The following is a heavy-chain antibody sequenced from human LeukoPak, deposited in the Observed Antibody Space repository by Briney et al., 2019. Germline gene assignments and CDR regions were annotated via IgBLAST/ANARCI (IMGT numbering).Heavy chain of an antibody. J-gene: IGHJ4*02. D-gene: IGHD3-22*01. CDR3: ARASYYYDSSGYPGYYFDY. Sequence: ASVKVSCKASGYTFTSYGISWVRQAPGQGLEWMGWISAYNGNTNYAQKLQGRVTMTTDTSTSTAYMELSRLRSDDTAVYYCARASYYYDSSGYPGYYFDYWGQGTLVTVSS. CDR2: ISAYNGNT. CDR1: GYTFTSYG. V-gene: IGHV1-18*01.